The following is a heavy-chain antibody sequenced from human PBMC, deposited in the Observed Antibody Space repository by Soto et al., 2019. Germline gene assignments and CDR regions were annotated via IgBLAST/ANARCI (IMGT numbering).Heavy chain of an antibody. J-gene: IGHJ4*02. D-gene: IGHD2-15*01. CDR1: GYTFTGYY. CDR3: ARDSYCSGGSCYSYYFDY. CDR2: INPNSGGT. V-gene: IGHV1-2*04. Sequence: ASVTVSCKASGYTFTGYYMHWVRQAPGQGLEWMGWINPNSGGTNYAQKFQGWVTMTRDTSISTAYMELSRLRSDDTAVYYCARDSYCSGGSCYSYYFDYWGQGTLVTVSS.